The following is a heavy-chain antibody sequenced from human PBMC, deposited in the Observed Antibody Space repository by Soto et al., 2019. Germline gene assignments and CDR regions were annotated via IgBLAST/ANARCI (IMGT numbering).Heavy chain of an antibody. Sequence: QVQLMESGGGVVQPGRSLRLSCAASGFNFNNYGMHWVRQAPGKGLEWVAVIWNDGNGYYYANSVKGRFTISRDNSKNTLFLQMSSLRADDTAVYYCARRQISPPTRGAASARGGMDVWGQGTTVTVSS. J-gene: IGHJ6*02. CDR3: ARRQISPPTRGAASARGGMDV. CDR2: IWNDGNGY. CDR1: GFNFNNYG. D-gene: IGHD6-13*01. V-gene: IGHV3-33*01.